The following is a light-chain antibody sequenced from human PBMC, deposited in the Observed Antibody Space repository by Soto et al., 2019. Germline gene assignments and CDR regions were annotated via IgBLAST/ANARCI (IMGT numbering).Light chain of an antibody. CDR2: SNN. V-gene: IGLV1-44*01. CDR3: VAWDDSLNGHVV. CDR1: SSNIGSNS. Sequence: QAVVTQPPSASGTPGQRVTISCSGSSSNIGSNSVNWYQQLPGTAPKILIYSNNQRPSGVPDRFSGSKSGTSASLAISGLQSEDEADYYCVAWDDSLNGHVVFGGGTKLTVL. J-gene: IGLJ2*01.